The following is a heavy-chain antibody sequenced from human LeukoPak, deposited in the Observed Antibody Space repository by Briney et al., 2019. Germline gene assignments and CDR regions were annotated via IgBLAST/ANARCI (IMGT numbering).Heavy chain of an antibody. CDR1: GFTFSSYW. V-gene: IGHV3-23*01. CDR2: ISGSGGST. J-gene: IGHJ3*02. CDR3: ARTYDSSGYYLNDAFDI. Sequence: GGSLRLSCAASGFTFSSYWMSWVRQAPGKGLEWVSAISGSGGSTYYADSVKGRFTISRDNSKNTLYLQMNSLRAEDTAVYYCARTYDSSGYYLNDAFDIWGQGTMVTVSS. D-gene: IGHD3-22*01.